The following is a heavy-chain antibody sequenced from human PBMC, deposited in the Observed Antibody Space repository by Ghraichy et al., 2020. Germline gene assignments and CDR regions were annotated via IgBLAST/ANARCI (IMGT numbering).Heavy chain of an antibody. V-gene: IGHV4-4*02. CDR1: GGSISSSNW. D-gene: IGHD1-26*01. J-gene: IGHJ3*02. Sequence: SETLSLTCAVSGGSISSSNWWSWVRQPPGKGLEWIGEIYHSGSTNYNPSLKSRVTISVDKSKNQFSLKLSSVTAADTAVYYCARRYSGAQGAFDIWGQGTMVTVSS. CDR3: ARRYSGAQGAFDI. CDR2: IYHSGST.